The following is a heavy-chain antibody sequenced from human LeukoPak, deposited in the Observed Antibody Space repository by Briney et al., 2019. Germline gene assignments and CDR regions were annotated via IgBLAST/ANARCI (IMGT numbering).Heavy chain of an antibody. V-gene: IGHV3-33*01. CDR1: GFIFSSYA. Sequence: PGRSLRLSCAASGFIFSSYAMHWVRQAPGKGLEWVAVIWYDGSKEYYADSVKGRVTISRDNSKNTMYLEVNSQRDEDTAVYYCARGYYDSSGSGFYFDSWGQGALVTVSS. D-gene: IGHD3-22*01. J-gene: IGHJ4*02. CDR2: IWYDGSKE. CDR3: ARGYYDSSGSGFYFDS.